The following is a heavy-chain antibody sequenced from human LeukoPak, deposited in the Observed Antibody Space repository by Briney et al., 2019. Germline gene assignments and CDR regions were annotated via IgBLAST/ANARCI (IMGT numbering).Heavy chain of an antibody. CDR3: ARDHIKGIAVAGTWNY. V-gene: IGHV1-18*01. J-gene: IGHJ4*02. D-gene: IGHD6-19*01. CDR1: GGTFSSYA. Sequence: ASVKVSCKASGGTFSSYAISWVRQAPGQGLEWMGWISAYNGNTNYAQKLQGRVTMTTDTSTSTAYMELRSLRSDDTAVYYCARDHIKGIAVAGTWNYWGQGTLVTVSS. CDR2: ISAYNGNT.